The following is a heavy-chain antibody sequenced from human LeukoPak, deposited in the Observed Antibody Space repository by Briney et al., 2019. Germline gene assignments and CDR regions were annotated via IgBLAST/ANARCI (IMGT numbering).Heavy chain of an antibody. J-gene: IGHJ4*02. CDR1: GFTFSGAW. CDR3: TTDDYHNRDGHVGGPDHFDY. CDR2: IKSKRDGGTT. D-gene: IGHD5-24*01. Sequence: GGSLRLSCAASGFTFSGAWMSWVRQAPGKGLEWVGRIKSKRDGGTTDYAAPVKGRFTISRDDSKSTLYLQMNSLKTEDTAMYYCTTDDYHNRDGHVGGPDHFDYWGQGTLVTVSS. V-gene: IGHV3-15*01.